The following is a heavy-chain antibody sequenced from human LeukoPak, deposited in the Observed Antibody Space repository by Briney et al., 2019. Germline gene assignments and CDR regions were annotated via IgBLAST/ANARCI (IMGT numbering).Heavy chain of an antibody. CDR2: ISGNGDYT. CDR1: GFTFSSCA. D-gene: IGHD4-11*01. CDR3: AKDDLTYRNYGFFGMDV. V-gene: IGHV3-23*01. J-gene: IGHJ6*02. Sequence: GGSLRLSCAASGFTFSSCAMTWVRQAPGKGLEWVSVISGNGDYTYYADSVKGRFTVSRDNSKNTLYLQMSSLRAEDTAVYYCAKDDLTYRNYGFFGMDVWGQGTTVTVSS.